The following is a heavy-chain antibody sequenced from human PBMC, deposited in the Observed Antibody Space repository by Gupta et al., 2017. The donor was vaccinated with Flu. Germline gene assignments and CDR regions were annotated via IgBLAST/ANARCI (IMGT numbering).Heavy chain of an antibody. J-gene: IGHJ4*02. CDR2: IKSQADT. CDR1: GFTFSDYE. V-gene: IGHV3-69-1*02. CDR3: VRGHGDS. Sequence: EVTLVESGGGLVQTGGSQRLSCAASGFTFSDYEMNRVRFAPGKGLQWVAFIKSQADTYYTDSVKCRFTISRDNVKNSVYLQMNNLRAEDTAFYYCVRGHGDSWGQGTLVTVSS.